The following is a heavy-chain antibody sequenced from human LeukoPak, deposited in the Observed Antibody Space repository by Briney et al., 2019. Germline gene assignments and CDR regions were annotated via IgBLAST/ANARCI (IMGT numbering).Heavy chain of an antibody. CDR3: AKDVWWSVS. D-gene: IGHD2-8*02. CDR1: GFTFSSYG. Sequence: GGSLRLSCAASGFTFSSYGMHWVRQAPGKGLEWVAVISYDGSNKYYADSVKGRFTISRDNSKNTLYLQMNSLRAEDTAVYYCAKDVWWSVSWGQGTLVTVSS. J-gene: IGHJ5*02. CDR2: ISYDGSNK. V-gene: IGHV3-30*18.